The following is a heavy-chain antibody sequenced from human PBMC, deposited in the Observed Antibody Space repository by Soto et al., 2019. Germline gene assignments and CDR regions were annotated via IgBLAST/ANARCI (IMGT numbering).Heavy chain of an antibody. V-gene: IGHV1-8*01. CDR2: MNPNSGNT. Sequence: ASVKVSCKASGYTFTSYDINWVRQATGQGLEWMGWMNPNSGNTGYAQKFQGRVTMTRNTSISTAYMELSSLRSEDTAVYYCARGLLGRNCYYYYGMDVWGQGTTVTVSS. J-gene: IGHJ6*02. CDR3: ARGLLGRNCYYYYGMDV. CDR1: GYTFTSYD. D-gene: IGHD7-27*01.